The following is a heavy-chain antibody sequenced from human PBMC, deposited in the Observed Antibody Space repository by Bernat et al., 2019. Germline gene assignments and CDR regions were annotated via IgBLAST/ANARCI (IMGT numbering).Heavy chain of an antibody. V-gene: IGHV3-30*02. CDR3: GKCQDERWLQPPSGA. CDR2: IRYDGSNK. D-gene: IGHD5-24*01. Sequence: QVQLVESGGGVVQPGGSLRLSCAASGFTFSSYGMHWVRQAPGKGLEWVAFIRYDGSNKYYADSVKGRFTISRKNSKNTLYLQMNSLRAEDTAVYYCGKCQDERWLQPPSGAGGQGTLVTVSS. CDR1: GFTFSSYG. J-gene: IGHJ4*02.